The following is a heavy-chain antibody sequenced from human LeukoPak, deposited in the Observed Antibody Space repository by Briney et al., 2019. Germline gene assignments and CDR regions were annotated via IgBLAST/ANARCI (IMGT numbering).Heavy chain of an antibody. J-gene: IGHJ4*02. D-gene: IGHD6-19*01. CDR3: ARRDISSGWSFDY. CDR1: GGSISNYD. Sequence: SSETLSLTCTVSGGSISNYDWTWIRQPAGKGLEWIGQIHTSGSTNYNPPLKSRVTMSIDTTEDQVSLTIRSVTAADTAFYYCARRDISSGWSFDYWGQGILVIVSS. V-gene: IGHV4-4*07. CDR2: IHTSGST.